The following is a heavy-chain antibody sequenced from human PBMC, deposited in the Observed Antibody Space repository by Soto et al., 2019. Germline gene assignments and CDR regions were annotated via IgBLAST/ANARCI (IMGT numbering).Heavy chain of an antibody. CDR3: ARVPYYYDSSGYYSLLPFDY. Sequence: QVQLQESGPGLVKPSQTLSLTCTVSGGSISSGDYYWSWIRQPPGKGLEWIGYIYYSGSTYYNPSLKSRVTISVDTSTNQFSLKLSSVTAADTAVYYCARVPYYYDSSGYYSLLPFDYWGQGTLVTVSS. V-gene: IGHV4-30-4*01. CDR1: GGSISSGDYY. D-gene: IGHD3-22*01. J-gene: IGHJ4*02. CDR2: IYYSGST.